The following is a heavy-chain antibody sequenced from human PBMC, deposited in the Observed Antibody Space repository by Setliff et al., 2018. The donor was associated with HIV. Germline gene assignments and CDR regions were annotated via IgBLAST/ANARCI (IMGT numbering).Heavy chain of an antibody. CDR1: GFSFGSYT. CDR3: ARDHGGKDY. J-gene: IGHJ4*02. CDR2: IKEDGSDK. Sequence: PGGSLRLSCAASGFSFGSYTMNWVRQAPGKGLEWVANIKEDGSDKAYVDSVKGRFTISRDNAKNSLYLQMNSLRVDDTAVYYSARDHGGKDYWGQGTLVTVSS. V-gene: IGHV3-7*01.